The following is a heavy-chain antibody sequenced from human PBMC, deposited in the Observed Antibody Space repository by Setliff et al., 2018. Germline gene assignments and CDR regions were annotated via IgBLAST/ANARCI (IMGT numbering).Heavy chain of an antibody. Sequence: SETLSLTCTVSGGSISSGDYYWSWIRQPPGKGLEWIGYIYYSGSTYYNPSLKSRVTISVDTSKNQFSLKLSSVTAADTAVYFCARVRITPYCMDVWGKGTTVTVSS. J-gene: IGHJ6*03. D-gene: IGHD3-10*01. CDR3: ARVRITPYCMDV. CDR1: GGSISSGDYY. V-gene: IGHV4-30-4*08. CDR2: IYYSGST.